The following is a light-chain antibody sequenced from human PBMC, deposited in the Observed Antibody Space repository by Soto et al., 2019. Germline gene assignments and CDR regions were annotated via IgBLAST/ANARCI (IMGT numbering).Light chain of an antibody. J-gene: IGLJ2*01. CDR3: QSYDSILSGVV. CDR1: SSNIGAGYD. CDR2: GNS. V-gene: IGLV1-40*01. Sequence: QSVLTQPPSVSGAPGQRVTISCTGSSSNIGAGYDVHWYQQIPGTAPKLLIYGNSNRPSGVPDRFSGSKAGTSASLAITGLQGDYEAGYYCQSYDSILSGVVFGGETKLT.